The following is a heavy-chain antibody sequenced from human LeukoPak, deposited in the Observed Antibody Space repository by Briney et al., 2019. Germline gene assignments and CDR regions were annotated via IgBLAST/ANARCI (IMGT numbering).Heavy chain of an antibody. CDR1: GFTFSNYP. V-gene: IGHV3-48*03. CDR2: IGSGGSPI. CDR3: ARVRYNSGYIFDY. J-gene: IGHJ4*02. D-gene: IGHD5-18*01. Sequence: GGSLRLSCGASGFTFSNYPMNWVRQAPGKGLEWLSYIGSGGSPIYYADSVRGRFTISRDNAKNSLSLQMSRLRAEDTAVYYCARVRYNSGYIFDYWGQGALVTVSS.